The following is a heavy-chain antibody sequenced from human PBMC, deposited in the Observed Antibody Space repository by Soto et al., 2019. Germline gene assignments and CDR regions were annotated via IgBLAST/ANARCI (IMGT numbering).Heavy chain of an antibody. CDR1: GGSISGYY. CDR3: AMTVTTLYYWFDP. D-gene: IGHD4-4*01. Sequence: QVQLQESGPGLVKPSETLSLTCTVSGGSISGYYWSWIRQSPEKGLEWIGHVYYSGSTKYNPSLKIRVTISVDTPKNQFSMNLRSVTAAVTAVYYCAMTVTTLYYWFDPWGQGILVTVSS. V-gene: IGHV4-59*08. CDR2: VYYSGST. J-gene: IGHJ5*02.